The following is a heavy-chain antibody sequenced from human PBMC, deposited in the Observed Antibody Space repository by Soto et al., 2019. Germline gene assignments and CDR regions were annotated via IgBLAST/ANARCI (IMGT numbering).Heavy chain of an antibody. Sequence: ASVKVSCKASGGTFSSYAISWVRQAPGQGLEWMGGIIPIFGTANYAQKFQGRVAITADESTSTAYMELRSLRSDDTAVYYCARDQRFLGYCSGGSCYSQALYWGQGTLVTVSS. CDR1: GGTFSSYA. CDR3: ARDQRFLGYCSGGSCYSQALY. CDR2: IIPIFGTA. V-gene: IGHV1-69*13. J-gene: IGHJ4*02. D-gene: IGHD2-15*01.